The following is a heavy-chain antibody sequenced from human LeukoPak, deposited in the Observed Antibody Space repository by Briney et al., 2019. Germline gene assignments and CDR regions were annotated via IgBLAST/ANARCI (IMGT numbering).Heavy chain of an antibody. J-gene: IGHJ4*02. CDR2: ISYDGSNK. D-gene: IGHD3-10*01. CDR1: GFTFSSYA. V-gene: IGHV3-30-3*01. CDR3: AKDVSGSYYNSVVDY. Sequence: GRSLRLSCAASGFTFSSYAMHWVRQAPGKGLEWVAVISYDGSNKYYADSVKGRFTISRDNSKNTLYLQMNSLRAEDTAVYYCAKDVSGSYYNSVVDYWGQGTLVTVSS.